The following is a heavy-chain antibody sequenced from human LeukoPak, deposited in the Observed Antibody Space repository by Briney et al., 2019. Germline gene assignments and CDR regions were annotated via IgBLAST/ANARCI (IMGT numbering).Heavy chain of an antibody. CDR3: ARAYYYASSAFDI. J-gene: IGHJ3*02. CDR2: IYYGGST. CDR1: GGSISSNTYY. D-gene: IGHD3-22*01. Sequence: SETLSLTCTVSGGSISSNTYYWDWIRQPPGRGLECIGSIYYGGSTYYNPSLKSRVIISVDTSKNQFSLKLSSVTAADTAVYYCARAYYYASSAFDIWGQGTMVTVSS. V-gene: IGHV4-39*01.